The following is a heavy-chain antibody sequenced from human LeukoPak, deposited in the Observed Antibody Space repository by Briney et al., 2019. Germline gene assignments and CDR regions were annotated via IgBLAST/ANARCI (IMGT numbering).Heavy chain of an antibody. D-gene: IGHD2-2*01. CDR1: GFTVSGNY. Sequence: GGSLRLSCAASGFTVSGNYMSWVRQAPGKGLEWVSVIYSGGSTYYADSVKGRFTISRDNSKNTLYPQMNSLRAEDTAVYYCARAEQLLLAFDIWGQGTMVTVSS. J-gene: IGHJ3*02. CDR3: ARAEQLLLAFDI. CDR2: IYSGGST. V-gene: IGHV3-53*01.